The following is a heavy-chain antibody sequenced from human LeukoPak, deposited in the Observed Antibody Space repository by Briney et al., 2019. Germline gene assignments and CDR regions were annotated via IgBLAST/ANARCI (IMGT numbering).Heavy chain of an antibody. CDR2: IYSGGST. J-gene: IGHJ6*02. CDR1: GFTVSSNY. D-gene: IGHD3-16*01. V-gene: IGHV3-66*01. CDR3: ARGEVGGIYYYYGMDV. Sequence: GGSLRLSCAASGFTVSSNYMSWVRQAPGKGLEWVSVIYSGGSTYYADSVKGRFTISRDNSKNTLYLQMNSLRAEDTAVYYCARGEVGGIYYYYGMDVWGQGTTVTVSS.